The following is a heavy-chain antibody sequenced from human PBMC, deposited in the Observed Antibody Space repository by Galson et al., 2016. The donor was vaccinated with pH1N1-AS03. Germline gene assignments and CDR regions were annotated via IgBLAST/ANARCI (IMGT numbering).Heavy chain of an antibody. D-gene: IGHD5-18*01. J-gene: IGHJ4*02. Sequence: SVKVSCKVFGGSFSRYAISWVRQAPGHGLEWLGGVTPIFGTTNYAQKFQDRVTITADTSTSASYMELISLRSDDTAVYYCAQGSYTYGPRVFDNWGQGTLVTVSS. CDR2: VTPIFGTT. CDR1: GGSFSRYA. V-gene: IGHV1-69*06. CDR3: AQGSYTYGPRVFDN.